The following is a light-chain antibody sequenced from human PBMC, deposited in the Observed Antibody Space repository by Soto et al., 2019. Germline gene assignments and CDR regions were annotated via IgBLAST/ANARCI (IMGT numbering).Light chain of an antibody. CDR1: QSISSY. CDR3: QQSYSTPLT. CDR2: AAS. V-gene: IGKV1-39*01. J-gene: IGKJ4*01. Sequence: DIQMTQSPSSLSASVGDRVTITCRASQSISSYLNWYQQKPGKAPKLLIYAASSLQSGVPSRFSGSGSATDFTLTISRLQPEDFATYYCQQSYSTPLTFGGGTKVDIK.